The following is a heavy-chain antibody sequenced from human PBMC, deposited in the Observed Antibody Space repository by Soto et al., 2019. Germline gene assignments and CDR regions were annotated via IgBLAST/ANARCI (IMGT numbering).Heavy chain of an antibody. Sequence: ASVKVSCKTSCYTFSKYGITGVLQSPGQPLEWLGWISLYSDGTNYAQKFQGRVSMTTDTSTTTAYMELRSLRSDDTAVYYCARVVPGAEDWFGPWGQGTLVTVSS. CDR3: ARVVPGAEDWFGP. CDR1: CYTFSKYG. J-gene: IGHJ5*02. D-gene: IGHD2-2*01. CDR2: ISLYSDGT. V-gene: IGHV1-18*01.